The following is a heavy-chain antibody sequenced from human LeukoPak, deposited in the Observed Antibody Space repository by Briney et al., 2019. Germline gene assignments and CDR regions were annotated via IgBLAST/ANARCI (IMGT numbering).Heavy chain of an antibody. Sequence: SGPTLVNPTQTLTLTCTFSGFSLSTSGVGVGWIRQPPGKALEWLALIYWDDDKRYSPSLTSRLTITKDTSKNQVVLTMTNMDPVDTATYYCAHSEFGDGYKPGVPPFDYWGQGTLVTVSS. J-gene: IGHJ4*02. CDR1: GFSLSTSGVG. D-gene: IGHD5-24*01. CDR3: AHSEFGDGYKPGVPPFDY. V-gene: IGHV2-5*02. CDR2: IYWDDDK.